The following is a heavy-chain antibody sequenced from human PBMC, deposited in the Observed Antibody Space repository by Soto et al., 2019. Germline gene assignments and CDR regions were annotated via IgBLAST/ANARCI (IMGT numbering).Heavy chain of an antibody. CDR3: AAYEDYYYGMDV. Sequence: GASVKVSCKASGFTFTSSAVQWVRQARGQRLEWIGWIVVGSGNTNYAQKFQERVTITRDMSTSTAYMEQSSLRSEDTAVYYCAAYEDYYYGMDVWGQGTTVTVSS. CDR1: GFTFTSSA. D-gene: IGHD3-3*01. J-gene: IGHJ6*02. CDR2: IVVGSGNT. V-gene: IGHV1-58*01.